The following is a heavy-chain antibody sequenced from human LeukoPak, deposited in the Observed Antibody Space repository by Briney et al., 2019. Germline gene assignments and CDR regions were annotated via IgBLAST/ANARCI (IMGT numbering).Heavy chain of an antibody. J-gene: IGHJ4*02. CDR3: ARSEYSKDDY. D-gene: IGHD4-11*01. CDR2: INPNSGGT. V-gene: IGHV1-2*06. Sequence: GASVKVSCKASGYTFTGYHLHWVRQAPGQGLEWMGRINPNSGGTNYAQKFQGRVTMTRDTSISTAYMELSRLRSDDTAVYYCARSEYSKDDYWGQGTLVTVSS. CDR1: GYTFTGYH.